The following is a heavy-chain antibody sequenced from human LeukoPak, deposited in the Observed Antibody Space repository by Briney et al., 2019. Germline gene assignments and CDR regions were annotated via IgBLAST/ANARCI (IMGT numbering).Heavy chain of an antibody. Sequence: PSETLSLTFAVYGGSFSGYYWSWIRQPPGKGLEWIGEINHSGSTNYNPSLKSRVTISVDTSRNQFSLKLSSVTAADTAVYYCARSPTVSVGYCSSVTCQADYWGQGTLVTVSS. V-gene: IGHV4-34*01. J-gene: IGHJ4*02. CDR1: GGSFSGYY. CDR3: ARSPTVSVGYCSSVTCQADY. D-gene: IGHD2-2*01. CDR2: INHSGST.